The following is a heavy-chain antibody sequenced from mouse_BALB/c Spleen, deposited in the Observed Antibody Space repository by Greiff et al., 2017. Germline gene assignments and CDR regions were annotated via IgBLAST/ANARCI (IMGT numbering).Heavy chain of an antibody. CDR2: IWGDGST. V-gene: IGHV2-6-7*01. Sequence: VQLQQSGPGLVAPSQSLSITCTVSGFSLTGYGVNWVRQPPGKGLEWLGMIWGDGSTDYNSALKSRLSISKDNSKSQVFLKMNSLQTDDTARYYCARGEIYYDYDEGGYYAMDYWGQGTSVTVSS. J-gene: IGHJ4*01. CDR1: GFSLTGYG. CDR3: ARGEIYYDYDEGGYYAMDY. D-gene: IGHD2-4*01.